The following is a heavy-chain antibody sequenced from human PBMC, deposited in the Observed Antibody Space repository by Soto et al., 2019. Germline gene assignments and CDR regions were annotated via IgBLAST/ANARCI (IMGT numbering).Heavy chain of an antibody. J-gene: IGHJ6*02. CDR1: GFTFSGYS. CDR2: ISGPSIYI. CDR3: ARGFRNGFNV. Sequence: PGGSLRLSCVASGFTFSGYSIIWVRQAPGKGLEWVSYISGPSIYIYYADSVKGRFTISRDNAKSAVYLQMNSLRAEDTAVYYCARGFRNGFNVWGQGTTVTVSS. V-gene: IGHV3-21*01. D-gene: IGHD2-8*01.